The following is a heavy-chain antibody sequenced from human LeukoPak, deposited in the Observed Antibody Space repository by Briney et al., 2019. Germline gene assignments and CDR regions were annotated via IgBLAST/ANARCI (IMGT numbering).Heavy chain of an antibody. J-gene: IGHJ4*02. V-gene: IGHV4-61*02. D-gene: IGHD3-10*01. CDR1: GGSISSGSYY. CDR3: AKDRVDGSGSQFDS. Sequence: PSETLSLTCTVSGGSISSGSYYWSWIRQPAGKGLEWIGRIYTSGSTNYNPSLKSRVTISVDTSKNQFSLKLSSVTAADTAVYYCAKDRVDGSGSQFDSWGQGSLVTVSS. CDR2: IYTSGST.